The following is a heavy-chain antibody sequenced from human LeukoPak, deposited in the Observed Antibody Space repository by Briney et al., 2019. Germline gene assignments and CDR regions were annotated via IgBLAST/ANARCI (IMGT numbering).Heavy chain of an antibody. V-gene: IGHV4-39*07. CDR2: VYYSGSTS. J-gene: IGHJ4*02. D-gene: IGHD3-22*01. CDR3: ARDLTDYYELDY. Sequence: SETLSLTCTVSGGSISSSDYSWGWIRQPPGKGLEWIGIVYYSGSTSYYSPSLKSRVTISINTSKNQFSLNLISVTAADTAVYYCARDLTDYYELDYWGQGTLVTVSS. CDR1: GGSISSSDYS.